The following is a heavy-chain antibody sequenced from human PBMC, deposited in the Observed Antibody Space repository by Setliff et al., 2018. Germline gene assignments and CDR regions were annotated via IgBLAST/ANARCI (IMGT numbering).Heavy chain of an antibody. D-gene: IGHD2-2*01. CDR3: ARSSRATYARDAFDS. J-gene: IGHJ3*02. CDR1: GYSISSGHY. V-gene: IGHV4-30-4*08. CDR2: IYYSGST. Sequence: PSETLSLTCTVSGYSISSGHYWGWIRQPPGKGLEWIGYIYYSGSTYYNPSLKSRVTISVDTSKNQFSLKLSSVTAADTAVYYCARSSRATYARDAFDSWGQGTMVTVSS.